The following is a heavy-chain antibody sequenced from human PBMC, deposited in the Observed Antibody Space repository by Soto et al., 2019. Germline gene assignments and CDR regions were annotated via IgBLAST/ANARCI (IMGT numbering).Heavy chain of an antibody. CDR2: IYYSGST. D-gene: IGHD6-13*01. V-gene: IGHV4-59*01. CDR1: GGSISSYY. CDR3: ARVSSSKEYSSSWALQFDY. J-gene: IGHJ4*02. Sequence: QVQLQESGPGLVKPSEPLSLNCTVSGGSISSYYWSWIRQPPGKGLEWIGYIYYSGSTNNNPSLKSRVTISVDTSKSQFSLKLSSVTAADTAVYYCARVSSSKEYSSSWALQFDYWVQGTLVTVSS.